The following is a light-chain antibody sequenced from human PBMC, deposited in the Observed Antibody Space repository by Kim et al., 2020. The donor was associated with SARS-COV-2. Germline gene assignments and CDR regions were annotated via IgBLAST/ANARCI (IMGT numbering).Light chain of an antibody. CDR1: QTISSG. CDR2: SAS. Sequence: SASVGDRVTITCRASQTISSGLAWYQQKPGKVPTLLIYSASNIQTGVPSRFSGSGSGTEFTLTISSLQPDDFATYYCQQYKTYPYTFGQGTKLEIK. CDR3: QQYKTYPYT. V-gene: IGKV1-5*03. J-gene: IGKJ2*01.